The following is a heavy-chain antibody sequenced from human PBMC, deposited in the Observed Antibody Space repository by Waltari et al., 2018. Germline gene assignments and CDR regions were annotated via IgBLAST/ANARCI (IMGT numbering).Heavy chain of an antibody. D-gene: IGHD4-17*01. J-gene: IGHJ4*02. CDR3: ARGGSIMTTVTRFDY. CDR1: GYSISSGYY. Sequence: QVQLQESGPGLVKPSETLSLTCTVSGYSISSGYYWGWIRQPPGKGLEWIGSIYHSGRTYYNPSLKSRVTISVDTSKNQFSLKLSSVTAADTAVYYCARGGSIMTTVTRFDYWGQGTLVTVSS. CDR2: IYHSGRT. V-gene: IGHV4-38-2*02.